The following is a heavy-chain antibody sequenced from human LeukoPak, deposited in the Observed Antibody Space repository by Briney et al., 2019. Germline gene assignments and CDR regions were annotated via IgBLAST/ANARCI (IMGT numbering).Heavy chain of an antibody. CDR2: IKQDGSEQ. J-gene: IGHJ4*02. V-gene: IGHV3-7*01. Sequence: GGSLRLSCAASGFTFGSYWMNWVRQAPGKGLEWVANIKQDGSEQYYVDSVKGRFTISRDNAKNLLYLQMNSLRAEDTAVYYCARDSGSWYWGQGTLVTVSS. D-gene: IGHD1-26*01. CDR3: ARDSGSWY. CDR1: GFTFGSYW.